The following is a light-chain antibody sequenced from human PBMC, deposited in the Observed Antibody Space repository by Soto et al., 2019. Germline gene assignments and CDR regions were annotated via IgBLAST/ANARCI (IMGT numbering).Light chain of an antibody. Sequence: QSVLTQPASVSGSPGQSITICCTGTSXDVGAYKYVSWYQQHPGKVPKLIIYGVSNRPSGVSNRFSGSKSGNTAFLTISGLQPEDEADYYCSSFTGTTTLDVFGTGTKVTV. CDR2: GVS. CDR1: SXDVGAYKY. CDR3: SSFTGTTTLDV. J-gene: IGLJ1*01. V-gene: IGLV2-14*03.